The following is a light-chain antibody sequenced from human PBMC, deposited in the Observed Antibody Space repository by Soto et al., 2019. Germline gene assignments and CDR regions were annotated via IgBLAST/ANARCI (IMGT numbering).Light chain of an antibody. Sequence: EIVLTQSPATLSLSPGERATLSCRASQSVSSYLAWYQQKPGQAPRLLIYDAANRATGIPARFSGSGSGTDFALPISSLEPEDFAVYYCQQRSNSLTFGQGTRLEIK. V-gene: IGKV3-11*01. CDR3: QQRSNSLT. J-gene: IGKJ5*01. CDR2: DAA. CDR1: QSVSSY.